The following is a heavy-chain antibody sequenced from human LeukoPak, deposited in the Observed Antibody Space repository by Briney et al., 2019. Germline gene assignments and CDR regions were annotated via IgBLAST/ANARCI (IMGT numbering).Heavy chain of an antibody. CDR3: ARLIVVVPAAPYDAFDI. D-gene: IGHD2-2*01. CDR1: GGTFSSYA. Sequence: GASVKVSCKASGGTFSSYAISWVRQAPGQGLEWMGGIIPIFGTANYAQKFQGRVTITADESTSTAYMELSSLRSEDTAVYYCARLIVVVPAAPYDAFDIWGQGTMVTVSS. V-gene: IGHV1-69*01. J-gene: IGHJ3*02. CDR2: IIPIFGTA.